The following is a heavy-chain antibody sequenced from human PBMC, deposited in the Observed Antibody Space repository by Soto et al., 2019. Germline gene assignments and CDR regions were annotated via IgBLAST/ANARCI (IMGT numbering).Heavy chain of an antibody. Sequence: QVQLQESGPGLVKPSETLSLTCTVSGGSISNHYWSWIRQPPGKGLEWIGYIYYNGNTNYNPPLNSRVTMSVDTSKNQSSLKVGSVAAADTAVYYCTRANCYSEYWGQGTLVTVSS. CDR1: GGSISNHY. CDR2: IYYNGNT. J-gene: IGHJ4*02. CDR3: TRANCYSEY. D-gene: IGHD2-21*02. V-gene: IGHV4-59*11.